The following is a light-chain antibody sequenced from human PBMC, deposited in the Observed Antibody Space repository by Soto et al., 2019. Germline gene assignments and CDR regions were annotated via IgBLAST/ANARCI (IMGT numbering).Light chain of an antibody. Sequence: EIVMTQSPATLSVSPGERATLSCRASQSVSINLAWYQQKRGQAPKLLIHGASTRAPGIPARFSGSGSGTEFTLTITSLQSEDFAVYYCQQYNNWPPSYTFGQGTKLEIK. CDR2: GAS. CDR1: QSVSIN. V-gene: IGKV3-15*01. J-gene: IGKJ2*01. CDR3: QQYNNWPPSYT.